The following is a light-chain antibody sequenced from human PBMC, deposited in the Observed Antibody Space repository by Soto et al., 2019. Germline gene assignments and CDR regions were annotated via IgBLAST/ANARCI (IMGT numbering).Light chain of an antibody. Sequence: DIQMTQSPSSVSASVGDRVTITCRASQDLSSWLAWYHQKPGKAPKLLIYAASSLQTGVPSRFSGSGFGTDFTLTISSLQPEDFATYYCLQDYNYPRTFGQGTKVDIK. CDR2: AAS. V-gene: IGKV1-12*01. J-gene: IGKJ1*01. CDR3: LQDYNYPRT. CDR1: QDLSSW.